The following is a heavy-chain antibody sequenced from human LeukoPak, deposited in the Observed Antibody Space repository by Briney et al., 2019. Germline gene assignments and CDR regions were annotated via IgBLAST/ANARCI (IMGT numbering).Heavy chain of an antibody. CDR1: GYTFSSYG. V-gene: IGHV1-18*01. Sequence: LVASVKVSCKASGYTFSSYGISWVRQAPGQGLEWMGWISTYNGNTNYAQKLQGRVTMTTDISTSTAYMELRSLRSEDTAVYYCARSGDLESYAFDIWGQGTMVTVSS. J-gene: IGHJ3*02. D-gene: IGHD2-21*01. CDR2: ISTYNGNT. CDR3: ARSGDLESYAFDI.